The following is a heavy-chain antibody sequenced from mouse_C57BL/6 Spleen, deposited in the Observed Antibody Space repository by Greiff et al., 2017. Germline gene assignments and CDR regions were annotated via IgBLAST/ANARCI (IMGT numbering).Heavy chain of an antibody. CDR2: ISSGSSTI. D-gene: IGHD1-1*01. V-gene: IGHV5-17*01. CDR1: GFTFSDYG. J-gene: IGHJ2*01. CDR3: ARPYYGSSYEIDY. Sequence: DVHLVESGGGLVKPGGSLKLSCAASGFTFSDYGMHWVRQAPEKGLEWVAYISSGSSTIYYADTVKGRFTISRDNAKNTLFLQMTSRRSEDTAMYYCARPYYGSSYEIDYWGQGTTLTVSS.